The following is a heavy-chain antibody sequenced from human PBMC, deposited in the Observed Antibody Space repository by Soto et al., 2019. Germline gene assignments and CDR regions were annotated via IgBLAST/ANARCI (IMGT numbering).Heavy chain of an antibody. CDR2: ISYDGSNQ. D-gene: IGHD2-2*01. J-gene: IGHJ4*02. CDR3: AREYYSSTWNDY. CDR1: GFTFINYA. Sequence: GGSLRLSCAASGFTFINYAIHWVRQAPGKGLEWVAVISYDGSNQYYADSVKGRFTISRDNSKNTLYLQMNSLRAEDTALYYCAREYYSSTWNDYWGQGALVTVSS. V-gene: IGHV3-30-3*01.